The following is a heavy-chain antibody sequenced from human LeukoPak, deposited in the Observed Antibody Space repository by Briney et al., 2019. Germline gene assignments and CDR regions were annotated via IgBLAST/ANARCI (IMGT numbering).Heavy chain of an antibody. D-gene: IGHD6-19*01. Sequence: ASVKVSCKASGGTFSSYAISWVRQAPGQGLEWMGGIIPIFGTANYAQKFQGRVTITADESTSTAYMELRSLRSDDTAVYYCARDRIAVALSHWGRGTLVTVSS. CDR3: ARDRIAVALSH. J-gene: IGHJ4*02. CDR2: IIPIFGTA. V-gene: IGHV1-69*13. CDR1: GGTFSSYA.